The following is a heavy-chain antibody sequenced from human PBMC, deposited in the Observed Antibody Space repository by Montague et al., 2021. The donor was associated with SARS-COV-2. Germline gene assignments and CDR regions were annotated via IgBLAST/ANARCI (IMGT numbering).Heavy chain of an antibody. CDR3: ARYYYDSSGYYYFDY. D-gene: IGHD3-22*01. Sequence: PALVKPTQTLTLTCTFSGFSLSTSGMCVSWILQPPVKALEWLALIDWDDDKYHSTSLKTRLTISKDTSKNQVFLTMTNMDPVDTATYYCARYYYDSSGYYYFDYWGQGTLVTVSS. CDR1: GFSLSTSGMC. CDR2: IDWDDDK. J-gene: IGHJ4*02. V-gene: IGHV2-70*01.